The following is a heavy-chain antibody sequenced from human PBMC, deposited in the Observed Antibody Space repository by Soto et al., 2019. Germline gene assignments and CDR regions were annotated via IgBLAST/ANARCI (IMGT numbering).Heavy chain of an antibody. Sequence: QVQLQESGPGLVKPSQTLSLTCTVSGGSISRGDHYWTWIRQHPGKGLEWIGYITYIGSTYYNPSLKSRVTISVDTSKNQFSLKLSSVTAADTAVYYCARESGGSLLGSYYDDWGQGTLVTVSS. J-gene: IGHJ4*02. D-gene: IGHD3-16*01. CDR3: ARESGGSLLGSYYDD. CDR2: ITYIGST. CDR1: GGSISRGDHY. V-gene: IGHV4-31*03.